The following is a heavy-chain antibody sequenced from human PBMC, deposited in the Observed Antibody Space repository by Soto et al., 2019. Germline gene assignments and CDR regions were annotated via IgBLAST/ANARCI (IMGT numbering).Heavy chain of an antibody. V-gene: IGHV3-30*18. CDR3: AKGRYTSTWADFDH. D-gene: IGHD2-2*02. CDR1: GFTFSNYG. Sequence: QVQLVESGGGVVQPGNSLRLSCAASGFTFSNYGMHWVRQAPGKGLGWVAFISFDGSNIYYVDSVKGRFSISRDNSQNTLELQMNSLTVEDTAVYYCAKGRYTSTWADFDHWGQGTLVTVSS. CDR2: ISFDGSNI. J-gene: IGHJ4*02.